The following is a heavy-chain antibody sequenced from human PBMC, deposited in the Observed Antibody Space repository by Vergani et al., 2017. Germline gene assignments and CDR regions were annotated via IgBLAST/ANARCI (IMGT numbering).Heavy chain of an antibody. D-gene: IGHD1-1*01. V-gene: IGHV3-33*01. J-gene: IGHJ6*02. Sequence: QVQLVESGGGVVQPGRSLRLSCAASGFTFSSYGMHWVRQAPGKGLEWVAVIWYDGSNKYYADSVKGRFTISRDNSKNTLYLQMNSLRAEDTAVYYCARDRTDRRTDPRGMDVWGQGTTVTVSS. CDR3: ARDRTDRRTDPRGMDV. CDR1: GFTFSSYG. CDR2: IWYDGSNK.